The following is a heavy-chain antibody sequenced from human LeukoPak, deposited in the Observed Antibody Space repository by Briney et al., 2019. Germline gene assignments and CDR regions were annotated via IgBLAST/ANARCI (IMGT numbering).Heavy chain of an antibody. J-gene: IGHJ3*02. D-gene: IGHD3-22*01. CDR2: ISWNSDSR. Sequence: GGSLRLSCAASGFTFDDYAMHWVRQAPGKGLEWVSGISWNSDSRGYADSVKGRFTISRDNAKNSLYLQMNSLRAEDTAVYYCARDQGYYDSSGYYGGAFDIWGQGTMVTVSS. CDR3: ARDQGYYDSSGYYGGAFDI. V-gene: IGHV3-9*01. CDR1: GFTFDDYA.